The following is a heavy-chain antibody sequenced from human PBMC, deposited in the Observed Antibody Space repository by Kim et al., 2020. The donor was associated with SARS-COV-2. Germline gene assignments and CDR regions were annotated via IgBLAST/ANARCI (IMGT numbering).Heavy chain of an antibody. CDR3: ARDRAGNYYYGMDV. V-gene: IGHV3-30*01. Sequence: YADTVKGRFTTSRDNPTSTLYLQMNSLRVEDTAVYYCARDRAGNYYYGMDVWGQGTTVTVSS. D-gene: IGHD6-13*01. J-gene: IGHJ6*02.